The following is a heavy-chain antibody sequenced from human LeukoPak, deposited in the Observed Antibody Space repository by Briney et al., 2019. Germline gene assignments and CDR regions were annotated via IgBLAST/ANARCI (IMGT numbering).Heavy chain of an antibody. V-gene: IGHV3-21*01. CDR2: ISSSSSYM. J-gene: IGHJ6*02. CDR3: ARETYYGMDV. Sequence: GSLRLSCAASGFTFSSYSVNWVRQAPGKGLEWVSSISSSSSYMYYADSVKGRFTISRDNAKNSLYLQMNSLRAEDTAVYYCARETYYGMDVWGQGTTVTVSS. CDR1: GFTFSSYS.